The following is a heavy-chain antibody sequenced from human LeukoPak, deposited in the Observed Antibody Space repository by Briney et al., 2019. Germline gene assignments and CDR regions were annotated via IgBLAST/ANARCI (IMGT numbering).Heavy chain of an antibody. CDR3: ARGVVWFGELLWVYYFDY. D-gene: IGHD3-10*01. CDR2: IYYSGST. V-gene: IGHV4-59*02. Sequence: SETLSLTCTVSGGSVSSYYWSWIRQPPGKGLEWIGYIYYSGSTNYNPSLKSRVTISVDTSKNQFSLKLSSVTAADTAVYYCARGVVWFGELLWVYYFDYWGQGTLVTVSS. CDR1: GGSVSSYY. J-gene: IGHJ4*02.